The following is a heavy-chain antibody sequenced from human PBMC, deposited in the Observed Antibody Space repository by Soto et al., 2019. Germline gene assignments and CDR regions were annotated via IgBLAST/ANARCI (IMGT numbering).Heavy chain of an antibody. CDR1: GFTFSSYS. CDR2: ISSSSSYI. J-gene: IGHJ4*02. Sequence: GALRLSCAASGFTFSSYSMNWVRQAPGKGLEWVSFISSSSSYIYHAASVKCRFTIPRDNAKNPLYLQMNRLRAEDTAVYCCARDRSYYDSSGYYAYWGQGTLVTVSS. D-gene: IGHD3-22*01. V-gene: IGHV3-21*06. CDR3: ARDRSYYDSSGYYAY.